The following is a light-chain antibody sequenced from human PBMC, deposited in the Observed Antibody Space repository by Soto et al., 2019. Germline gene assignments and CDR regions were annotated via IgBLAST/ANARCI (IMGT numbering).Light chain of an antibody. CDR3: QQYYTAPLT. CDR2: WAS. V-gene: IGKV4-1*01. Sequence: DIVMTQSPVSLAVSLGERATINCKSSQSVLYSSNNKNYLAWYQQKPGQPPQLLIYWASTRESGVPDRFSGSRSGTDFTLTISNLQAEDVAVYYCQQYYTAPLTFGGGTKVEIK. CDR1: QSVLYSSNNKNY. J-gene: IGKJ4*01.